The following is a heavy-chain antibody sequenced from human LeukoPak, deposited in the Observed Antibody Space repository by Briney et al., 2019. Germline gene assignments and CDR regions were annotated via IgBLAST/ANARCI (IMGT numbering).Heavy chain of an antibody. Sequence: SETLSLTCAVYGGFFSGYYWSWIRQPPGKGLEWIGEINHSGSTNYNPSLKSRVTISVDTSKNQFSLKLSSVTAADTAVYYCARGPLQNDYWGQGTLVTVSS. CDR3: ARGPLQNDY. J-gene: IGHJ4*02. CDR1: GGFFSGYY. CDR2: INHSGST. D-gene: IGHD4-11*01. V-gene: IGHV4-34*01.